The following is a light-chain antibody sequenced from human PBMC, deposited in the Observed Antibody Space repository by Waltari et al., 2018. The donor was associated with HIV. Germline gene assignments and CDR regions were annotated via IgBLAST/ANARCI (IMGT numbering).Light chain of an antibody. J-gene: IGKJ2*03. Sequence: EIVLTQSPATLSLSPGERATLSCRASQSVGSYLAWYQQKPGQAPRLLIYDASNRAPGIPARFSGSGSRTDITLTISSLEPEDFAVYYCQQRTNWPPYSFGQGTRLEIK. CDR3: QQRTNWPPYS. CDR1: QSVGSY. V-gene: IGKV3-11*01. CDR2: DAS.